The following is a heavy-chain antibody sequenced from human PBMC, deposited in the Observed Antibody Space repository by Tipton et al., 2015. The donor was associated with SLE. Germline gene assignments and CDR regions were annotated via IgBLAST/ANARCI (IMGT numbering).Heavy chain of an antibody. D-gene: IGHD1-26*01. V-gene: IGHV3-21*01. CDR1: GFTFSSYS. CDR2: ISSSSSYI. CDR3: ARAKGVGAYDAFDI. J-gene: IGHJ3*02. Sequence: SLRLSCAASGFTFSSYSMNWVRQAPGKGLEWVSSISSSSSYIYYADSVKGRFTISRDNAKNSLYLQMNSLRAKDTAVYYCARAKGVGAYDAFDIWGQGTMVTVSS.